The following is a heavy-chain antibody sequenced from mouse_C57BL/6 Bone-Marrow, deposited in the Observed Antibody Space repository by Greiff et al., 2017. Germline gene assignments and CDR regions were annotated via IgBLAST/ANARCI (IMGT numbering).Heavy chain of an antibody. CDR1: GYTFTSYW. J-gene: IGHJ2*01. V-gene: IGHV1-81*01. D-gene: IGHD3-2*02. Sequence: QVQLQQPGAELVKPGASVKLSCKASGYTFTSYWMQWVKQRTGQGLEWIGEIYPRSGNTYYNEKFKGKATLTADKSSSTAYMELRSLTSEDSAVYFCARSGYWGQGTTLTVSS. CDR3: ARSGY. CDR2: IYPRSGNT.